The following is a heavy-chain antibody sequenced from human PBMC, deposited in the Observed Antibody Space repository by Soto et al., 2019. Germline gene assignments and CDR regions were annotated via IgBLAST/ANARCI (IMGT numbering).Heavy chain of an antibody. V-gene: IGHV3-48*03. J-gene: IGHJ4*02. CDR2: ISSSGSTI. CDR1: GFTFSSYE. D-gene: IGHD1-26*01. Sequence: GGSRRLSCAASGFTFSSYEMNWVRQAPGKGLEWVSYISSSGSTIYYADSVKGRFTISRDNAKNSLYLQMNSLRAEDTAVYYCASSSMWELPVYWGQGTLVTVSS. CDR3: ASSSMWELPVY.